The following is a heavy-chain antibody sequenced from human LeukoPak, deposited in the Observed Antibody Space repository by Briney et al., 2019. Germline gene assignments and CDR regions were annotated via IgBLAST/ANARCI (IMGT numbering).Heavy chain of an antibody. CDR2: IIPILGIA. CDR1: GGTFSSYA. CDR3: AKGEVPAAASFGY. Sequence: VASVKVSCKASGGTFSSYAIRWVRQAPGQGLAWMGRIIPILGIANYAQKFQGRVTITADKSTSTAYMELSSLRSEDTAVYYCAKGEVPAAASFGYWGQGTLVTVSS. D-gene: IGHD2-2*01. J-gene: IGHJ4*02. V-gene: IGHV1-69*04.